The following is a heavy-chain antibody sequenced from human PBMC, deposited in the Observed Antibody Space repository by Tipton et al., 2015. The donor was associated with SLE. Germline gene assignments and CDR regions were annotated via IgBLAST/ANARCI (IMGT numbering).Heavy chain of an antibody. J-gene: IGHJ3*02. D-gene: IGHD1-26*01. CDR2: ISTYSDNT. CDR3: ARSRQWEPPTFDI. V-gene: IGHV1-18*01. CDR1: GYTFTIYG. Sequence: QSGAEVKKPGASVKVSCEASGYTFTIYGISWVRQAPGQGLEWMGWISTYSDNTNYAQKLQGRVTMTTDTSTSTAYMELRSLRSDDTAVYYCARSRQWEPPTFDIWGQGTVVTVSS.